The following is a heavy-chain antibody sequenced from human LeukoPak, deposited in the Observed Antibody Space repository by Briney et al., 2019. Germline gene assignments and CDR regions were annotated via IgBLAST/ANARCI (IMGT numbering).Heavy chain of an antibody. Sequence: GGSLRLSCAASGFTFSCYTMNWVRQAPGKGLEWVSSISSSPTYIYYADSVKGRFTISRDNAKNSLYLQMNSLRAEDTAVYYCARDPYSSSWFDYWGQGTLVTVSS. CDR3: ARDPYSSSWFDY. CDR1: GFTFSCYT. J-gene: IGHJ4*02. CDR2: ISSSPTYI. D-gene: IGHD6-13*01. V-gene: IGHV3-21*01.